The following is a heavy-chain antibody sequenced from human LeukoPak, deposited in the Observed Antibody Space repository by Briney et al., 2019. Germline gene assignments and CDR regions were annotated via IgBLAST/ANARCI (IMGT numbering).Heavy chain of an antibody. Sequence: SETLSLTCAVYGGSFSGYYWSWIRQPPGKGLEWIGEINHSGSTSYNPSLKSRVTISVDTSKNQFSLKLSSVTAADTAVYYCARGRSNYYGMDVWGQGTTVTVSS. V-gene: IGHV4-34*01. CDR1: GGSFSGYY. CDR2: INHSGST. D-gene: IGHD1-26*01. CDR3: ARGRSNYYGMDV. J-gene: IGHJ6*02.